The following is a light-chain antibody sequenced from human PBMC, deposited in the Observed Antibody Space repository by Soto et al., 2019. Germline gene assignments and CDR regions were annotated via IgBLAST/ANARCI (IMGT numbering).Light chain of an antibody. Sequence: IQLTQSPSSLSASVGDRVTITCRASQGINSFLAWYQQKPGQAPNLLIYAASTLESGVPSRFSGSGSGTDFTLTISSLQPEDFATYYCQQLERYPSTFGGGTKVEIK. J-gene: IGKJ4*02. V-gene: IGKV1-9*01. CDR2: AAS. CDR1: QGINSF. CDR3: QQLERYPST.